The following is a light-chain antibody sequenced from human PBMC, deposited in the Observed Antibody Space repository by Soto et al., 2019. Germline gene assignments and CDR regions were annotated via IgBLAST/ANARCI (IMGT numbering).Light chain of an antibody. CDR3: SSYTSSSSNYV. CDR2: EVS. V-gene: IGLV2-14*01. CDR1: SSDVGGYNY. J-gene: IGLJ1*01. Sequence: QSALTQPASVSGSPGQSITISCTGTSSDVGGYNYVSWYQQHPGKAPQLMIYEVSNRPSGVSNRFSGSKSGDTASLTISGLQAEDEAEYYCSSYTSSSSNYVFGSGTKVTVL.